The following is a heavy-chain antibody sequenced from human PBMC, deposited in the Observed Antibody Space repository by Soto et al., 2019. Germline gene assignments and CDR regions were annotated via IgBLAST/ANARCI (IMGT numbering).Heavy chain of an antibody. J-gene: IGHJ4*02. CDR2: IYYTGNT. Sequence: SETLSLTCNVSGGSISSSRSYWAWFHQPPGKELEWIAYIYYTGNTYYNPSLKSRVTISVDTSKNQFSLKLSSVAAADTAVYYCARHARVEWRGYSYGPYFDYWGQGTLVTVSS. CDR3: ARHARVEWRGYSYGPYFDY. CDR1: GGSISSSRSY. V-gene: IGHV4-61*05. D-gene: IGHD5-18*01.